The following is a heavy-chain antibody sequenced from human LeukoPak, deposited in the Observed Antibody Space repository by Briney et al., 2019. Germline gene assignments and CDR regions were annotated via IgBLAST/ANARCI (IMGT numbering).Heavy chain of an antibody. CDR1: GGSISSYY. Sequence: SETLSLTCTVSGGSISSYYWSWNRQPAGKGLEWIGRIYTTGSTNYNPSLKSRVTISVDTSKNQFSLKLSSVTAADTAVYYCARDRGFMVRGSMRGYDDYYYYMDVWAKGPRSPSP. CDR2: IYTTGST. V-gene: IGHV4-4*07. D-gene: IGHD3-10*01. CDR3: ARDRGFMVRGSMRGYDDYYYYMDV. J-gene: IGHJ6*03.